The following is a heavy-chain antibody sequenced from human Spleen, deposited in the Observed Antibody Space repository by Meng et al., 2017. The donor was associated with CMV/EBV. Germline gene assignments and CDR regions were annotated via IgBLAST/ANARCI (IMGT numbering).Heavy chain of an antibody. Sequence: GGSLRLSCAASGFTFSSYAMHWVRQAPGKGLEWVAVISYDGSNKYYADSVKGRFTISRDNSKNTLYLQMNSLRAEDTAVYYCARDAPVAGTSGAFDIWGQGTMVTVSS. CDR1: GFTFSSYA. V-gene: IGHV3-30*14. CDR3: ARDAPVAGTSGAFDI. J-gene: IGHJ3*02. CDR2: ISYDGSNK. D-gene: IGHD6-19*01.